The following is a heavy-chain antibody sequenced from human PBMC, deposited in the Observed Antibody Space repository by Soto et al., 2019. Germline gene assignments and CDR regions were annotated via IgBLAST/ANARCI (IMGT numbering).Heavy chain of an antibody. D-gene: IGHD1-1*01. CDR3: ARDIWNEEFDY. V-gene: IGHV3-33*01. Sequence: PGGSLRLSCAASGFTFSSYGMHWVRQAPGKGLEWVAVIWYDGSNKYYADSVKGRFTISRDNSKNTLYLQMNSLRAEDTAVYYCARDIWNEEFDYWGQGTLVTVSS. CDR2: IWYDGSNK. CDR1: GFTFSSYG. J-gene: IGHJ4*02.